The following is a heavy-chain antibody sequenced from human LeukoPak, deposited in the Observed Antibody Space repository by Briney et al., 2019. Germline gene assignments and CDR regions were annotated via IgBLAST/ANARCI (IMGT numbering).Heavy chain of an antibody. Sequence: SETLSLTCSVSDDSITMYYWTWIRQPPGEGLEWIGYVDHTGSTNFNPSLNGRVSISRDTSKNLFSLRLRSVTAADTAVYFCARGRVSSSTWYSTYYYYFYMDVWGKGTTVTVSS. CDR2: VDHTGST. V-gene: IGHV4-59*01. CDR1: DDSITMYY. D-gene: IGHD4-11*01. J-gene: IGHJ6*03. CDR3: ARGRVSSSTWYSTYYYYFYMDV.